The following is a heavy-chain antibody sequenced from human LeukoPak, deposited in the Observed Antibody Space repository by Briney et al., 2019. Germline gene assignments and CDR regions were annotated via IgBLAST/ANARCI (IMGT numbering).Heavy chain of an antibody. D-gene: IGHD6-13*01. CDR1: GFSFSDDW. Sequence: PGGSLRPSCAASGFSFSDDWMSWVRQAPGKGLEWVGRIKSKTNGATTDYAAPVKGRFAISRDDSKKMLYLQMNSLRAEDTAVYYCAKAPIAAAGTDWGQGTLVTVSS. V-gene: IGHV3-15*01. CDR3: AKAPIAAAGTD. J-gene: IGHJ4*02. CDR2: IKSKTNGATT.